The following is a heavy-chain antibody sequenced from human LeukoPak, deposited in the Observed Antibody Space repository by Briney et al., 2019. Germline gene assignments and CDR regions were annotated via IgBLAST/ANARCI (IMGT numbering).Heavy chain of an antibody. CDR1: GGSISGSSYY. D-gene: IGHD3-10*01. J-gene: IGHJ3*02. Sequence: PSETLSLTCTVSGGSISGSSYYWGWIRQPPGKGLEWIGSIYYSGSTYYNPPLKSRVTISVDTSKNQFSLKLSCVTAADTAVYYCARQLHYYGSGSYYNSGAFDIWGQGTMVTVSS. V-gene: IGHV4-39*01. CDR3: ARQLHYYGSGSYYNSGAFDI. CDR2: IYYSGST.